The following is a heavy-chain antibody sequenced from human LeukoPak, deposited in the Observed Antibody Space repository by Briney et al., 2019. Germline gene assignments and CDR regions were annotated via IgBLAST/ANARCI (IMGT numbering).Heavy chain of an antibody. D-gene: IGHD4-23*01. CDR1: GFTFSSYS. J-gene: IGHJ3*02. V-gene: IGHV3-48*04. Sequence: PGGSLRLSCAASGFTFSSYSMNWVRQAPGKGLEWVSYISSSSSTIYYADSVKGRFTISRDNAKNSLYLQMNSLRAEDTAVYYCAREAAGGVAAFDIWGQGTMVTVSS. CDR2: ISSSSSTI. CDR3: AREAAGGVAAFDI.